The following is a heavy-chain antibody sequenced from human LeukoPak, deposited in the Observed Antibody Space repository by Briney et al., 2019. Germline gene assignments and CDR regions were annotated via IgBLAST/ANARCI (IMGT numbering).Heavy chain of an antibody. V-gene: IGHV3-23*01. Sequence: PGGSLRLSCAASGFTFSSYAMSWVRQAPGKGLEWVSAISGSGGSTYYAGSVKGRFTISRDNSKNTLYLQMNSLRAEDTAVYYCAKASRYYYDSFFDYWGQGTLVTVSS. CDR3: AKASRYYYDSFFDY. CDR1: GFTFSSYA. D-gene: IGHD3-22*01. CDR2: ISGSGGST. J-gene: IGHJ4*02.